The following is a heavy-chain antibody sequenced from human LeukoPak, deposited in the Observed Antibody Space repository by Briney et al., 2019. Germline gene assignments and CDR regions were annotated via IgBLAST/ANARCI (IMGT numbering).Heavy chain of an antibody. D-gene: IGHD6-6*01. V-gene: IGHV1-18*01. Sequence: ASVKVSCKASGYTFTSYGISWVRQAPGQGLEWMGWIRAYNGNTNYAQKLQGRVTMTTDTSTSTAYMELRSLRSDDTAVYYCAKAIPPGIAARYNWFDPWGQGTLVTVSS. CDR3: AKAIPPGIAARYNWFDP. CDR2: IRAYNGNT. CDR1: GYTFTSYG. J-gene: IGHJ5*02.